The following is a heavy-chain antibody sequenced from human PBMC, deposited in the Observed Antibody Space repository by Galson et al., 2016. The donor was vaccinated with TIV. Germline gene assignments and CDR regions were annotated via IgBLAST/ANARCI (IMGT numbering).Heavy chain of an antibody. V-gene: IGHV1-69*13. CDR1: GGTFSSYG. CDR3: ARGKERVINYYYYMDV. Sequence: SVKVSCKASGGTFSSYGISWVRQAPGQGLEWMRGINPVFGIPNYAQKFQGRVTITADESTSTAYMELSSLRYEDTAVYYCARGKERVINYYYYMDVWGKGTTITVSS. J-gene: IGHJ6*03. CDR2: INPVFGIP. D-gene: IGHD3-3*01.